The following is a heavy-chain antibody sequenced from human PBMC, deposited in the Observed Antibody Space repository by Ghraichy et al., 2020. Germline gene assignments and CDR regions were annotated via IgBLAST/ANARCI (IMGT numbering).Heavy chain of an antibody. CDR1: GASFSGYY. CDR2: INHSGAT. CDR3: ARGQYYDVLTGRFYNWFDP. D-gene: IGHD3-9*01. J-gene: IGHJ5*02. V-gene: IGHV4-34*01. Sequence: SETLSLTCSIYGASFSGYYWSWIRQSPGKGLEWIGEINHSGATNYNLSLKSRVTISEDTSRNHFSLKLTSVTAADTAVYYCARGQYYDVLTGRFYNWFDPWGQGTLVTVSS.